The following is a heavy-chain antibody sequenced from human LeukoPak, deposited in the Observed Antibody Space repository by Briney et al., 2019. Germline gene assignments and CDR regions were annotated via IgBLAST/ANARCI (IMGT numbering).Heavy chain of an antibody. Sequence: GGSLRLSCAASGFTFSSFVRSWVRQTPGKGLEWVATLSGSDGTTHYADSVQGRFTISRGNSKNTLYLEMSSLRVGDTAVYYCAKDVRVGVTPFFDYWGQGTPVTVSS. CDR2: LSGSDGTT. J-gene: IGHJ4*02. V-gene: IGHV3-23*01. CDR1: GFTFSSFV. CDR3: AKDVRVGVTPFFDY. D-gene: IGHD1-26*01.